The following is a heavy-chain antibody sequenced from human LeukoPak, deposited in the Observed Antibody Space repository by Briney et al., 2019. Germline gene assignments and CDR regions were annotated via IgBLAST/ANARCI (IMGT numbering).Heavy chain of an antibody. J-gene: IGHJ4*02. CDR3: ARGAGNWNDEGIDY. CDR1: GFTFSSYS. V-gene: IGHV3-21*01. Sequence: PGGSLRLSCAASGFTFSSYSMNWVRQAPGKGLEWVSSISSSSSYIYYADSVKGRFTISRDNAKNSLYLQMNSLRAEDTAVYYCARGAGNWNDEGIDYWGQGTLVTVSS. CDR2: ISSSSSYI. D-gene: IGHD1-1*01.